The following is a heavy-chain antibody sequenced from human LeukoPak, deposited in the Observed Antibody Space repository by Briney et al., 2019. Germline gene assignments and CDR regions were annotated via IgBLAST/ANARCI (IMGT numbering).Heavy chain of an antibody. J-gene: IGHJ5*02. D-gene: IGHD5-18*01. Sequence: ASVKVSCKASGYTFTNYALHWVRQAPGQRLEWMGWINGGNGNTKYSQEFQARVTITRDTSASTVYMELSSLRSGDTALYFCARDDPVELYSYGLGGGFDLWGQGALVTVSS. CDR3: ARDDPVELYSYGLGGGFDL. CDR2: INGGNGNT. V-gene: IGHV1-3*03. CDR1: GYTFTNYA.